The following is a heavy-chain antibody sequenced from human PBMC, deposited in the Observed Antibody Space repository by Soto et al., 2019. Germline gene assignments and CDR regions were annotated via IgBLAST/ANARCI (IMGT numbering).Heavy chain of an antibody. V-gene: IGHV3-23*01. CDR2: ISGSGDRT. CDR3: VKDDGGYPSTAPH. J-gene: IGHJ4*02. D-gene: IGHD3-22*01. Sequence: EVQLLESGGCLVQPGGSLRLSCAASGITISNYPMSWVRQAPGKGLDWGSGISGSGDRTYYADSAKGRFTISKDISRNSLSLQLDSLGVEDTAVYLCVKDDGGYPSTAPHWGQGTLVTVSS. CDR1: GITISNYP.